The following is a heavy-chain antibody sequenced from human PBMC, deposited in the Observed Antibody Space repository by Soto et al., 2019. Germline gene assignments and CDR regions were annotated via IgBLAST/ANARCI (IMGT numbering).Heavy chain of an antibody. CDR2: ISTSGGST. CDR1: GFTFSRYA. J-gene: IGHJ4*02. CDR3: AKKATPYDGSGYWGTRCNFDF. D-gene: IGHD3-22*01. Sequence: EVQLLESGGGLVQPGGSLRLSCAASGFTFSRYAMSWVRQAPGKGLEWVSVISTSGGSTYYADSVKGRFTISRDNSKNTLYLQMLSLRAEHTAVYYCAKKATPYDGSGYWGTRCNFDFWGQGTLVTVSS. V-gene: IGHV3-23*01.